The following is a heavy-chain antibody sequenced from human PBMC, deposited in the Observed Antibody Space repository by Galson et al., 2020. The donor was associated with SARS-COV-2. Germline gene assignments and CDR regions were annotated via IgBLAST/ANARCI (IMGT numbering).Heavy chain of an antibody. CDR2: TYYRSKWYN. D-gene: IGHD3-10*01. J-gene: IGHJ5*02. Sequence: TLSLTCAISGDSVSSNSAAWNWIRQSPSRGLEWLGRTYYRSKWYNDYAVSVKSRITINPDTSKNQFSLQLNSVTPEDTAVYYCAKGRSYYGSGSRPGGNWLDPWGQGTLVTVSS. CDR1: GDSVSSNSAA. CDR3: AKGRSYYGSGSRPGGNWLDP. V-gene: IGHV6-1*01.